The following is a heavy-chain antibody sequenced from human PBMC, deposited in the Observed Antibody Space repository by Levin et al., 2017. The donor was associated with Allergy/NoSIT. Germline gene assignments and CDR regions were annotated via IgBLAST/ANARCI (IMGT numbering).Heavy chain of an antibody. D-gene: IGHD2-8*01. CDR1: GFTISSNY. V-gene: IGHV3-53*01. J-gene: IGHJ5*01. CDR3: AIDTDGGFHS. Sequence: LSLTCAASGFTISSNYMSWVRQAPGKGLEWVSVIYSGGSTYYADSVKGRFTISRDNSKNTLYLQMNSLRAEDTAVYYCAIDTDGGFHSWGQGTLVTVSS. CDR2: IYSGGST.